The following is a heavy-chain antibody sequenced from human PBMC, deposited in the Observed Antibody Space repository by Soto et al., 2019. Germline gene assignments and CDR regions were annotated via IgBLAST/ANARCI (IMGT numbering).Heavy chain of an antibody. CDR3: ATECEGAARPDQGFDP. D-gene: IGHD6-6*01. V-gene: IGHV3-11*01. Sequence: GGSLRLSCAASGFTFSDYYMSWIRQAPGKGLEWVSYISSSGSTIYYADSVKGRFTISRDNAKNSLYLQMNSLRAEDTAVYYGATECEGAARPDQGFDPWGQGTLVTVSS. J-gene: IGHJ5*02. CDR2: ISSSGSTI. CDR1: GFTFSDYY.